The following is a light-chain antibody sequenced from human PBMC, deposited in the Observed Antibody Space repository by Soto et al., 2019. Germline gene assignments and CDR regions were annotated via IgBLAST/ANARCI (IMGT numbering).Light chain of an antibody. Sequence: QSVLTQAPSASGTPGQRVTISCSGSNSNIGSNTVSWYQQVPGTAPKVLLYNNDQRPSGVPDRLSGSKSGTSASLAIGGLQSEDEADYYCAAWDGSLNGWVFGGGTKLTVL. J-gene: IGLJ3*02. CDR3: AAWDGSLNGWV. CDR2: NND. V-gene: IGLV1-44*01. CDR1: NSNIGSNT.